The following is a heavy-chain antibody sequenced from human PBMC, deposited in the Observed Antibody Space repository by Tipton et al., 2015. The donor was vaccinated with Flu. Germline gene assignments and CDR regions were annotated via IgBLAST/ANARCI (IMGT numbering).Heavy chain of an antibody. CDR2: VYPSGSA. CDR1: GGSISSGSYY. Sequence: LRLSCTVSGGSISSGSYYWSWIRQPAGKGLEWIGRVYPSGSANYNPSLKSRVTISVDTSKNQFSLKLSSVTAADTAVYYCARAVTTWGRMDVWGQGTTVTVSS. V-gene: IGHV4-61*02. CDR3: ARAVTTWGRMDV. J-gene: IGHJ6*02. D-gene: IGHD3-16*01.